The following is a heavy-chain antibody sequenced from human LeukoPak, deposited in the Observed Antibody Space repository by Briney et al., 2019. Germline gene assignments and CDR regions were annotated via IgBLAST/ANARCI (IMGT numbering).Heavy chain of an antibody. V-gene: IGHV3-21*01. CDR1: GFTFSSYS. J-gene: IGHJ5*02. CDR2: ISSSSSYI. Sequence: GGSLRLSCAASGFTFSSYSMNWVRQAPGKGLEWVSSISSSSSYIYYADSVKGRFTISRDNAKNSLYLQMNSLRAEDTAVYYCARDLLLGYGGNSDGPGWFDPWGQGTLVTVSS. D-gene: IGHD4-23*01. CDR3: ARDLLLGYGGNSDGPGWFDP.